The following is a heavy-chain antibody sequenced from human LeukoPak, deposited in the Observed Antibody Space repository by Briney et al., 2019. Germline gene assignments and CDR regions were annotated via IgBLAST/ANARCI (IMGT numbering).Heavy chain of an antibody. CDR1: GGSFSGYF. Sequence: SETLSLTCAVYGGSFSGYFWSWIRQPPGKGLEWIGEVNHSGRTNYNPSLKSRVTISVDTSKNQFSLNLRSVTAADTAVYYCARGQSQRDYWGQGTLVTVSS. CDR2: VNHSGRT. CDR3: ARGQSQRDY. J-gene: IGHJ4*02. V-gene: IGHV4-34*01.